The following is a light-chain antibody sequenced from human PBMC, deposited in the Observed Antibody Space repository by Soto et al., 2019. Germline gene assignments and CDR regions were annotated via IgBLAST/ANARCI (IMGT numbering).Light chain of an antibody. CDR2: EVS. J-gene: IGLJ1*01. CDR1: SSDIGNYKY. CDR3: ASFSNSTFV. Sequence: LTQPASMSGSPGQSITISCTGSSSDIGNYKYVSWYQQHPGKAPKLIIYEVSNRPSGVSLRFSGSKSANTASLTLSGLQADDEAEYYCASFSNSTFVFGSGTKVTVL. V-gene: IGLV2-14*01.